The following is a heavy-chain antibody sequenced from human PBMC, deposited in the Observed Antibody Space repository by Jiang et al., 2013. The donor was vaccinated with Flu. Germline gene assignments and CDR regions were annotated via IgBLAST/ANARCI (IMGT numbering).Heavy chain of an antibody. Sequence: KPSETLSLTCTVSGGSISSYYWSWIRQPPGKGLEWIGYIYYSGSTNYNPSLKSRVTISVDTSKNQFSLKLSSVTAADTAVYYCASGYSSGWYDAFDIWGQGTMVTVSS. CDR3: ASGYSSGWYDAFDI. V-gene: IGHV4-59*01. CDR2: IYYSGST. D-gene: IGHD6-19*01. J-gene: IGHJ3*02. CDR1: GGSISSYY.